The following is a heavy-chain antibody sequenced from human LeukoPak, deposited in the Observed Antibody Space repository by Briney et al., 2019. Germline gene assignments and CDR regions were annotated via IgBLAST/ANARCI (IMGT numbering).Heavy chain of an antibody. J-gene: IGHJ6*04. Sequence: SVKVSCKASGGTFSSYAISWVRQAPGQGLEWMGGIIPIFGTANYAQKFQGRVTITADESTSTAYMELSSLRSEDTAVYYCARVTHVASRFYYYGMDVWGKGTTVTVSS. CDR3: ARVTHVASRFYYYGMDV. V-gene: IGHV1-69*13. D-gene: IGHD1-14*01. CDR2: IIPIFGTA. CDR1: GGTFSSYA.